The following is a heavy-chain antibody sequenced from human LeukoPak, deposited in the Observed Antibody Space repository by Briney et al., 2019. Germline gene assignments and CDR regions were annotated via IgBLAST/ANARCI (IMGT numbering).Heavy chain of an antibody. Sequence: ASVKVSCKASGGTFSSYAISWVRQASGQGLVWMGGIIPIFGTANYAQKFQGRVTITADESTSTAYMELSSLRAEDTAVYYCAKGVVPAATDAFDIWGQGTMVTVSS. D-gene: IGHD2-2*01. CDR1: GGTFSSYA. CDR3: AKGVVPAATDAFDI. J-gene: IGHJ3*02. CDR2: IIPIFGTA. V-gene: IGHV1-69*13.